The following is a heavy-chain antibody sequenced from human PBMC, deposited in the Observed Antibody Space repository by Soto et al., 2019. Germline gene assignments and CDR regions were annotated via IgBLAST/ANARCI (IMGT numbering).Heavy chain of an antibody. CDR3: AIGRGLQYLYYYYGMDV. Sequence: SETLSLTCTVSGGSMSSGGYYWSWLRQHQGKGLEWIGYIYYSGSTYYNPSLKSRVTISVDTSKNQFSLKLSSVTAADTAVYYCAIGRGLQYLYYYYGMDVWGQGTTVTVYS. J-gene: IGHJ6*02. CDR2: IYYSGST. D-gene: IGHD4-4*01. CDR1: GGSMSSGGYY. V-gene: IGHV4-31*03.